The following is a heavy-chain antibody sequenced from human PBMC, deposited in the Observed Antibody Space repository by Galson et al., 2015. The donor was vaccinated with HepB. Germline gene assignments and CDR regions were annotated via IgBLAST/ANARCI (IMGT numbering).Heavy chain of an antibody. J-gene: IGHJ2*01. Sequence: SLRLSCAASGFTFSSYGMHWVRQAPGKGLEWMAVIWYDGSNKYYADSVKGRFTISRDNFKKMVYLQMNSLRAEDTAVYYCARDRVLRSLGYWYFDLWGRGTLVTVSS. D-gene: IGHD4-17*01. CDR1: GFTFSSYG. V-gene: IGHV3-33*08. CDR2: IWYDGSNK. CDR3: ARDRVLRSLGYWYFDL.